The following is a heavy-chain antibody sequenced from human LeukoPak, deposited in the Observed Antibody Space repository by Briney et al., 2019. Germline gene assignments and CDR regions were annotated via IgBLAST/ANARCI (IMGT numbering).Heavy chain of an antibody. CDR3: ARLGRFLELYV. CDR1: GGSISSSSSY. V-gene: IGHV4-61*02. J-gene: IGHJ6*04. CDR2: IYPIWKT. Sequence: SQTLSLTCTVYGGSISSSSSYWIWIRQPAGKGLECVGRIYPIWKTHFNPSLTRRVTLSIHTSNNQLARTVMSVTAADTAVYYCARLGRFLELYVWGKGTTVTVSS. D-gene: IGHD3-3*01.